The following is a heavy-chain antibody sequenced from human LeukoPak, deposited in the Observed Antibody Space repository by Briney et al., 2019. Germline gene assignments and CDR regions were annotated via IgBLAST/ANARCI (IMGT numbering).Heavy chain of an antibody. CDR1: GFTFGDYA. D-gene: IGHD3-10*01. Sequence: GGSLRLSCTASGFTFGDYAMSWVRQAPGKGLEWVGFIRSKAYGGTTEYAASVKGRFTISRDDSKSIAYLQMSSLKTEDTAVYYCTRIIIMDFDYWGQGTLVTVSS. CDR2: IRSKAYGGTT. J-gene: IGHJ4*02. V-gene: IGHV3-49*04. CDR3: TRIIIMDFDY.